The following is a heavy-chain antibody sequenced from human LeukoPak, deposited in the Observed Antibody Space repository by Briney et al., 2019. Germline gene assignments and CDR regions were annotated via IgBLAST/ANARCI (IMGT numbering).Heavy chain of an antibody. CDR3: AKDWTTTVTTGFDY. CDR1: GFTFSSYA. Sequence: GGSLRLSCAASGFTFSSYAMSWVRQAPGKGLEWVSALSGSGGSTYYADSVKGRFTISRDNSKNTLYLQMNSLRAEDTAVYYRAKDWTTTVTTGFDYWGQATLVTVSS. V-gene: IGHV3-23*01. J-gene: IGHJ4*02. CDR2: LSGSGGST. D-gene: IGHD4-17*01.